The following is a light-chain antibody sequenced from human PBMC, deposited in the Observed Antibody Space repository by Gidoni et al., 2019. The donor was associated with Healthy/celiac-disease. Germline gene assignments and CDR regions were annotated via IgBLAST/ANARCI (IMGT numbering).Light chain of an antibody. Sequence: QSALTQPASVSGSPGQSITISCTGTSSDVGAYNYVSWYQQHPVKAPKLMIYEVTNRPSGVSNRFSGSKSGNTASLTISGLQAEDEDDYYCSSYTTNSKVVFGGGTKLTVL. CDR3: SSYTTNSKVV. CDR2: EVT. J-gene: IGLJ2*01. CDR1: SSDVGAYNY. V-gene: IGLV2-14*01.